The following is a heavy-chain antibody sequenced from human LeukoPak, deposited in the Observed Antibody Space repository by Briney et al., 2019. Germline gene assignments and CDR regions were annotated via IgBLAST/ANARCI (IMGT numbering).Heavy chain of an antibody. Sequence: GGSLRLSCAASGFTPSSYWMSWVRQALGEGLEWVANIKQDVSEKYYVESLKGRFTISRDDAKNSLYLQMNSLRAEDTAVYYCARGPPYGSGSYYAYDYWGQGTLVTVSS. V-gene: IGHV3-7*04. CDR3: ARGPPYGSGSYYAYDY. J-gene: IGHJ4*02. D-gene: IGHD3-10*01. CDR2: IKQDVSEK. CDR1: GFTPSSYW.